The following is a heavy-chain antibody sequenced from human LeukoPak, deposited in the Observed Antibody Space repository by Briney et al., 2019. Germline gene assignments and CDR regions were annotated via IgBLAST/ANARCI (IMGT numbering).Heavy chain of an antibody. CDR1: GFTFSSYS. V-gene: IGHV3-21*01. Sequence: GGSLRLSCAASGFTFSSYSMNWVRQAPGKGLEWVSSISSSSSYIYYADSLKGRFTISRDNAKNSLYMQMNSLRAEDTAVYYCARVSECGFDYWGQGTLVTVSS. CDR2: ISSSSSYI. CDR3: ARVSECGFDY. J-gene: IGHJ4*02.